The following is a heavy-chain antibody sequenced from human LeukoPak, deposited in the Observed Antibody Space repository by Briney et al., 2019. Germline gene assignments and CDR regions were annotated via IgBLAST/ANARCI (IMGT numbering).Heavy chain of an antibody. CDR1: GFTFSSHW. D-gene: IGHD4-17*01. V-gene: IGHV3-74*01. J-gene: IGHJ1*01. CDR3: ASPQSGDYGALYFQH. CDR2: INSDGSST. Sequence: GGSLRLSCAASGFTFSSHWMYWVRQAPGKGLVWVSRINSDGSSTSYADSVKGRFTISRDNAKNTLYLQVNSLRVEDTAVYYCASPQSGDYGALYFQHWGPGTLVTVSS.